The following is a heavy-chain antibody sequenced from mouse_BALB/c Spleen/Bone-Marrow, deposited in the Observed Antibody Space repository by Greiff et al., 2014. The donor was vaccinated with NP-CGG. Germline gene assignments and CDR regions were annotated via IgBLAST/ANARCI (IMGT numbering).Heavy chain of an antibody. V-gene: IGHV1S41*01. Sequence: DLVKPGASVKLSCKASGYTFTSCWINWIKQRPGQGLGWIGRIAPGSGSTYYNEMFKGKATLTVDTSSSTAYIQLSSLSSEDSAVYFCARFPIYYGNYGAMDYWGQGTSVTVSS. CDR3: ARFPIYYGNYGAMDY. CDR2: IAPGSGST. D-gene: IGHD2-1*01. J-gene: IGHJ4*01. CDR1: GYTFTSCW.